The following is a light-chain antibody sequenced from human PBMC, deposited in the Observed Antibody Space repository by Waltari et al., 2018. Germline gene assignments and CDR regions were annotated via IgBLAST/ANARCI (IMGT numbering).Light chain of an antibody. CDR3: SSYTISITWV. V-gene: IGLV2-14*01. Sequence: QSALTQPASVSGSPGQSITISCTGASSDIGAYNYVSWFQQHPGKAPKLMIYEVSNRPSGVSNRFSGSKSGNTASLTISGLQTEDEADYYCSSYTISITWVFGGGTKLTVL. CDR2: EVS. CDR1: SSDIGAYNY. J-gene: IGLJ3*02.